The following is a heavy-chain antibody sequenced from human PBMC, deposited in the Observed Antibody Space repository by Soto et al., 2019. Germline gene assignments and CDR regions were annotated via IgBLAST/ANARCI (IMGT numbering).Heavy chain of an antibody. CDR3: AKGVETPKYSYGPGYGMDV. CDR2: IIPIFGTA. J-gene: IGHJ6*02. CDR1: GGTFSSYA. Sequence: SVKVSCKASGGTFSSYAISWVRQAPGQGLEWMGGIIPIFGTANYAQKFQGRVTITADESTSTAYMELSSLRSEDTAVYYCAKGVETPKYSYGPGYGMDVWGQGTTVTVSS. D-gene: IGHD5-18*01. V-gene: IGHV1-69*13.